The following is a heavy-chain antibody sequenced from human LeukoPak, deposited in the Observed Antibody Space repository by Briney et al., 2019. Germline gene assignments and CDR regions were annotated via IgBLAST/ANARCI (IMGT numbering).Heavy chain of an antibody. V-gene: IGHV3-23*01. CDR1: GLTFSSYA. J-gene: IGHJ4*02. CDR3: AKDTSIGKYCTNGVCSPFDY. CDR2: ISDSGDYT. D-gene: IGHD2-8*01. Sequence: GGSLRLSCAGSGLTFSSYAMSWVRQAPGQGLEWVSVISDSGDYTSYADSVRGRFTISRDNSRNTLYLQMISLRPEDTAVYYCAKDTSIGKYCTNGVCSPFDYWGQGTLITVSS.